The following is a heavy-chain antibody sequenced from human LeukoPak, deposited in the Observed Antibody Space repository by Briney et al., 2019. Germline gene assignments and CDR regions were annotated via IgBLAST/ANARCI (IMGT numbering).Heavy chain of an antibody. CDR2: ISANKGNT. CDR1: GYTFTSYG. Sequence: ASVTVSCTASGYTFTSYGITWVRQAPGQGLEWMGWISANKGNTNYAQKFQGRVTMTTDTSVSTAYMELSRLRSDDTAVYYCARSRLGSSWYAADYWGQGTLVTVSS. D-gene: IGHD6-13*01. V-gene: IGHV1-18*01. CDR3: ARSRLGSSWYAADY. J-gene: IGHJ4*02.